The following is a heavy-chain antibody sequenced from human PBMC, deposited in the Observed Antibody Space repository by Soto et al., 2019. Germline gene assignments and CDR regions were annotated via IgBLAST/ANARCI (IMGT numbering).Heavy chain of an antibody. D-gene: IGHD6-13*01. Sequence: ASVKVSCKASGYTFTSYDINWVRQATGQGREWMGWMNPNSGNTGYAQKFQGRVTMTRNTSISTAYMELSSLRSEDTAVYYCARAGDYSSSWHYYYYGMDVWGQGXTVTVSS. CDR3: ARAGDYSSSWHYYYYGMDV. CDR1: GYTFTSYD. CDR2: MNPNSGNT. J-gene: IGHJ6*02. V-gene: IGHV1-8*01.